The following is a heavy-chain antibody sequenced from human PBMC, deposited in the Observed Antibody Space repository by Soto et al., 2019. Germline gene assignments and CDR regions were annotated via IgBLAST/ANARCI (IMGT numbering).Heavy chain of an antibody. V-gene: IGHV3-23*01. CDR3: AKVERMTPYTHLR. D-gene: IGHD1-26*01. CDR1: GFTINNYG. CDR2: ISGRDAYT. Sequence: PGGSLRLSCEASGFTINNYGMAWVRQAPGKGLEWVSAISGRDAYTYYADSVQGRFTISRDNSRNTLYLQMNSLTAEDTALYYYAKVERMTPYTHLRWGQGTLVTVSS. J-gene: IGHJ4*02.